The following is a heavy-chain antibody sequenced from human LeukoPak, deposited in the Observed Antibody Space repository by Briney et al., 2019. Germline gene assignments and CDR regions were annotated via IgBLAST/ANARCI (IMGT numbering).Heavy chain of an antibody. Sequence: GGSLRLSCAASGFTFSSYRMSWVRQAPGKGLEWVANIKQDGSEKYYVDSVKGRFTISRDNAKNSLYLQMNSLRAEDTAVYYCARSLLRFLEWLPHDAFDIWGQGTMVTVSS. CDR2: IKQDGSEK. CDR3: ARSLLRFLEWLPHDAFDI. V-gene: IGHV3-7*01. CDR1: GFTFSSYR. D-gene: IGHD3-3*01. J-gene: IGHJ3*02.